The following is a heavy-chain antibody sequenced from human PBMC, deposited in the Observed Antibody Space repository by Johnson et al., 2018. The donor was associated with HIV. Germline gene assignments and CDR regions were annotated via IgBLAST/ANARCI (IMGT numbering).Heavy chain of an antibody. D-gene: IGHD4-17*01. V-gene: IGHV3-23*04. Sequence: VQLVESGGGLVQPGGSLRLSCVASGFTFSSYAMSWVRQAPGKGLEWVSVISEGGNSAYYTDSVEGRFTISRDNSKNTLYLQMYGLRADDTAVYYCANLLTTVTSRWRSALDIGGQGTMVIVSS. CDR1: GFTFSSYA. CDR3: ANLLTTVTSRWRSALDI. J-gene: IGHJ3*02. CDR2: ISEGGNSA.